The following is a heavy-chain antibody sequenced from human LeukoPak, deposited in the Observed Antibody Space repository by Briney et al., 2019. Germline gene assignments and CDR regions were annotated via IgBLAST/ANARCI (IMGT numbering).Heavy chain of an antibody. CDR3: ARVITYYYDSSGYEAHDY. CDR2: IYYSGAT. CDR1: GGSFSGYY. D-gene: IGHD3-22*01. Sequence: SETLSLTCAGYGGSFSGYYWSWIRQPPGKALEWIGSIYYSGATYYNPSLKSRVTISGDTSKNQLSLKVNSVTAADTAIYYCARVITYYYDSSGYEAHDYWGQGTLVTVSS. J-gene: IGHJ4*02. V-gene: IGHV4-34*01.